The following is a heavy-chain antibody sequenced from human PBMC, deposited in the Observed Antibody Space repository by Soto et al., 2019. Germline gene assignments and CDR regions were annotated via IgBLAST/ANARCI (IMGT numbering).Heavy chain of an antibody. CDR2: IYYSGST. D-gene: IGHD5-18*01. V-gene: IGHV4-31*03. Sequence: QVQLQESGPGLVKPSQTLSLTCTVSGGSISSGGYYWSWIRQHPGKGLEWIGYIYYSGSTYYNPSLQSRVTISVDTSKNQFSLKLSSVTAADTAVYYCAMSGYSYGPNPLLYWGQGTLVTVSS. CDR3: AMSGYSYGPNPLLY. J-gene: IGHJ4*02. CDR1: GGSISSGGYY.